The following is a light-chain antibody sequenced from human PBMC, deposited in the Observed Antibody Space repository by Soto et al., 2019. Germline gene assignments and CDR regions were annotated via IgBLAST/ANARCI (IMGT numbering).Light chain of an antibody. CDR1: QSVGSN. CDR2: DAS. CDR3: QQYNNWPYT. J-gene: IGKJ2*01. Sequence: EIVLTHSPATLSVSPGERATLSCRASQSVGSNLAWYQQRPGQPPRLRIYDASTRATDIPARFSGGGSGTEFPLTISSLQSEDFAVYYCQQYNNWPYTFGQGTKMQIK. V-gene: IGKV3-15*01.